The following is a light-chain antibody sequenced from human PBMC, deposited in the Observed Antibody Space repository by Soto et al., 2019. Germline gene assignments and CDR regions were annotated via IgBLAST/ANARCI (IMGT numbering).Light chain of an antibody. CDR3: QQYTNWPQWT. CDR1: QSVSSN. CDR2: GAS. Sequence: EIVMKQSPATLSVSPGESATLSCRASQSVSSNLAWYQQKPGQAHRLIIYGASTRATGIPARFSGSGSGTEFTLTIRRLKSEDLAVYYGQQYTNWPQWTVG. V-gene: IGKV3-15*01. J-gene: IGKJ1*01.